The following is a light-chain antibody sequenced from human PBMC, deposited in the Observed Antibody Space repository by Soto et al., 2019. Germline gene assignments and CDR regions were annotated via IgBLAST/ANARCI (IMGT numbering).Light chain of an antibody. CDR1: QNIVTTY. J-gene: IGKJ1*01. CDR2: HIS. Sequence: EIVLTQSPGTLSLSPGERVSLSCRASQNIVTTYFAWYQQKPGQAPRLLIHHISTRATGIPDRFSGSGSGTDFSLIISRLEPEDSAVYYCHQYGSVPWTFGQGTRV. V-gene: IGKV3-20*01. CDR3: HQYGSVPWT.